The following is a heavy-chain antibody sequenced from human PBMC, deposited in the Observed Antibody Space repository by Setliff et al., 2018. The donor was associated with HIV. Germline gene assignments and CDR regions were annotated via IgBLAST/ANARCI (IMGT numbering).Heavy chain of an antibody. CDR1: GFSISSRYY. V-gene: IGHV4-38-2*02. Sequence: SETLSLTCDVSGFSISSRYYWGWIRQSPGKGLEWIGNIYHTGSSYYNPSLNDQATISLDTSKNQFSPKLNSVTAADTAVYYCARDVLDLVISVYGFWGQGIPVTVSS. J-gene: IGHJ4*02. D-gene: IGHD3-22*01. CDR2: IYHTGSS. CDR3: ARDVLDLVISVYGF.